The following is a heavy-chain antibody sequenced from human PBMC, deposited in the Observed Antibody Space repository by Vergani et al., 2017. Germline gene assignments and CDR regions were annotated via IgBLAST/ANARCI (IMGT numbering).Heavy chain of an antibody. D-gene: IGHD3-9*01. V-gene: IGHV1-69*01. J-gene: IGHJ5*02. CDR2: IIPIFGTA. CDR1: GGTFSSYA. Sequence: QVQLVQSGAEVKKPGSSVKVSCKASGGTFSSYAISWVRQAPGQGLEWMGGIIPIFGTANYAQKFQGRVTITADESTSTAYMELSSLRSEDTAVYYCAREYVDISTGYSRNWFDPWGQGTLVTVSS. CDR3: AREYVDISTGYSRNWFDP.